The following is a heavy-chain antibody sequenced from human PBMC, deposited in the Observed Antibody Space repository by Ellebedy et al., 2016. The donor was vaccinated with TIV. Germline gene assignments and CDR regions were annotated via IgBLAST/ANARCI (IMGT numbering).Heavy chain of an antibody. CDR2: IHYTGHI. D-gene: IGHD4-17*01. J-gene: IGHJ4*02. CDR1: GVLITSHY. CDR3: ARGRDYVPN. Sequence: MPSETLSLTCDVSGVLITSHYWTWIRQTPGEGLEWIAYIHYTGHIDYSPSLNSRATISLDISKNQFSLRLNSVTAADTAIYYCARGRDYVPNWGQGTLVTVSS. V-gene: IGHV4-59*11.